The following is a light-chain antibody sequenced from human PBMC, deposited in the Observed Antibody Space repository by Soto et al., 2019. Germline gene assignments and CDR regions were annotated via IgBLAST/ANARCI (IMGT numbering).Light chain of an antibody. Sequence: EIVLTQSPGTLSLSPGERATLSCRARQSVSSSYLAWYQQKPGQPPRLLFYGASNRATGIPDRFSASGSGTDFTLTISSLQSEDFAVYYCQQYNNWPPRGTFGGGTKVDIK. V-gene: IGKV3-20*01. CDR2: GAS. CDR1: QSVSSSY. CDR3: QQYNNWPPRGT. J-gene: IGKJ4*01.